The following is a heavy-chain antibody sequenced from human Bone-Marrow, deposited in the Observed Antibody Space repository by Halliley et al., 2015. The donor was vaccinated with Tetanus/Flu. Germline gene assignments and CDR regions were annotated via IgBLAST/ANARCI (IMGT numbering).Heavy chain of an antibody. Sequence: SLRLSCKASGFSLKYAWMNWVRQTPGKGLEWIGRVQSEVDGGTTDYAASVRGRFIITRDDSENTVYLQMNSLRAEDTAVYYCAFAMFRGSGGMDVWGQGTTVTVSS. CDR2: VQSEVDGGTT. V-gene: IGHV3-15*05. D-gene: IGHD3-10*01. CDR3: AFAMFRGSGGMDV. CDR1: GFSLKYAW. J-gene: IGHJ6*02.